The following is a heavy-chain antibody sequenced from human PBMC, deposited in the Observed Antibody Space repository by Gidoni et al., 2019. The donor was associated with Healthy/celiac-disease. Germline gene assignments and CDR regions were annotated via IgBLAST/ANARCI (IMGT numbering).Heavy chain of an antibody. Sequence: EVQLLETGGGLVQPGGSLRLSCGASGCTCSSYAMSWVRQAPGKGLEWVSAIRGRGGSPSCADSVKGRFTISRDNSKHPLYLQMNSLRAEDTSVYFCATGYSGSYFPYWGQGTLVTVSS. V-gene: IGHV3-23*01. CDR3: ATGYSGSYFPY. CDR2: IRGRGGSP. D-gene: IGHD1-26*01. J-gene: IGHJ4*02. CDR1: GCTCSSYA.